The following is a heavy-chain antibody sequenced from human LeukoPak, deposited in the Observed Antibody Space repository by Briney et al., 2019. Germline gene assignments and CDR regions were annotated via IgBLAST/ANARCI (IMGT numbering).Heavy chain of an antibody. V-gene: IGHV4-39*01. CDR3: ARQLGYCSSTSCYADKVDY. J-gene: IGHJ4*02. D-gene: IGHD2-2*01. CDR1: GGSISSSSYY. Sequence: NLPETLSLTCTVSGGSISSSSYYWGWIRQPPGKGLEWIGSIYYSGSTNYNPSLKSRVTISVDTSKNQFSLKLSSVTAADTAVYYCARQLGYCSSTSCYADKVDYWGQGTLVTVSS. CDR2: IYYSGST.